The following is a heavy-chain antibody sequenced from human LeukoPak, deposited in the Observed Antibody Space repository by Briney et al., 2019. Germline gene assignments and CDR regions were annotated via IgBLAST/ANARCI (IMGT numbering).Heavy chain of an antibody. CDR1: GGSISSGGYS. J-gene: IGHJ4*02. CDR3: ARASGSYPYYFDY. V-gene: IGHV4-30-2*01. D-gene: IGHD1-26*01. Sequence: SQTLSLTCAVSGGSISSGGYSWSWIRQPPGKGLEWIGYIYHSGSTYYNPSLKSRVTISVDRSKNQFSLKLSSVTAADTAVYYCARASGSYPYYFDYWGQGTLVTVSS. CDR2: IYHSGST.